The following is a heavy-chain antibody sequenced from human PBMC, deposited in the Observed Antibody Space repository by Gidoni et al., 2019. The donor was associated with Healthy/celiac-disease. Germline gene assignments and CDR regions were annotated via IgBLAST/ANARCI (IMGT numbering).Heavy chain of an antibody. CDR3: ATYGSGSYYNIRYYYYGMDV. D-gene: IGHD3-10*01. V-gene: IGHV3-66*02. J-gene: IGHJ6*02. CDR2: IYSGGST. Sequence: EVQLVASGGGLVQPGGSLRLSCAASGFTVSSTYMSWVRQAPGKGLEWVSVIYSGGSTYYADSVKGRFTISRDNSKNTLYLQMNSLRAEDTAVYYCATYGSGSYYNIRYYYYGMDVWGQGTTVTVSS. CDR1: GFTVSSTY.